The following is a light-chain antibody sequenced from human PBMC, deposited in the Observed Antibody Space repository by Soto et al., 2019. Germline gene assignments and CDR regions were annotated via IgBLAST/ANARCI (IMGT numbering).Light chain of an antibody. CDR3: QQYKA. CDR2: DAS. J-gene: IGKJ1*01. V-gene: IGKV1-5*01. CDR1: QSLSSY. Sequence: DIQMTQSPSTLSASVGDNIRITCRASQSLSSYLAWYQQKPGRAPKLLIFDASSLERGVPSRLSGSGSGTEFRLTISSLQPDDFATYYCQQYKAFGQGTKVDIK.